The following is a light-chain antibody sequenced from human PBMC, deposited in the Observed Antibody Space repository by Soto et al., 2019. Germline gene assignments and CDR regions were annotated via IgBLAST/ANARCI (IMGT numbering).Light chain of an antibody. Sequence: QSALTQPSSMSGSPGQSITISCTGTTSDIGAYEHVSWYQQRPGRAPKDVIYDVRIRPSWVSNRFSGSKSGNTASLTISGLQAEDGADYYCSSYTSSSTLVVFGGGTKLAVL. CDR2: DVR. CDR1: TSDIGAYEH. CDR3: SSYTSSSTLVV. J-gene: IGLJ2*01. V-gene: IGLV2-14*03.